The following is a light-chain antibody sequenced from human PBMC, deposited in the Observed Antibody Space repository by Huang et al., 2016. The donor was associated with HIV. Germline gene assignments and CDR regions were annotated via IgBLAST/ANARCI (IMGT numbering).Light chain of an antibody. V-gene: IGKV3-20*01. CDR2: FAS. Sequence: EIVLTQSPGTLALSPGERATLSCRASQRVSSKYLAWYQQKPGQAPRLLFYFASTRAPGIPDRFSGSGSGTDFTLTISRLEPEDFALYYCHYYGSSPTTFGQGTRLEI. CDR3: HYYGSSPTT. CDR1: QRVSSKY. J-gene: IGKJ5*01.